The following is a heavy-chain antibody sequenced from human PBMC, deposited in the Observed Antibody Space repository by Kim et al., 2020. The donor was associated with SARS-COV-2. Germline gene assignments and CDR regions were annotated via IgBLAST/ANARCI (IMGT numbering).Heavy chain of an antibody. Sequence: GGSLRLSCVASGFTFSSYWMHWVRQAPGKGLVCVSGINTNGSSTATVDSVTGRFTITRDNAKKTLYLQINSLRVEDTDMYDCESARMDVWGQGSTVTVSS. CDR1: GFTFSSYW. CDR2: INTNGSST. J-gene: IGHJ6*02. V-gene: IGHV3-74*03. CDR3: ESARMDV.